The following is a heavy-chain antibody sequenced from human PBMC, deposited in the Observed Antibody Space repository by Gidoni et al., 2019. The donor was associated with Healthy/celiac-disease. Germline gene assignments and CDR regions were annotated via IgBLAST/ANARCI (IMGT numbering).Heavy chain of an antibody. Sequence: QVQLQASGPGLVKPSETPSLTCAVSGYSISSGYYWGWIRQPPGKGLEWIGSIYHSGSTYYNPSLKSRVTISVDTSKNQFSLKLSSVTAADTAVYYCARARGGYFDLWGRGTLVTVSS. CDR1: GYSISSGYY. V-gene: IGHV4-38-2*01. J-gene: IGHJ2*01. CDR3: ARARGGYFDL. D-gene: IGHD3-10*01. CDR2: IYHSGST.